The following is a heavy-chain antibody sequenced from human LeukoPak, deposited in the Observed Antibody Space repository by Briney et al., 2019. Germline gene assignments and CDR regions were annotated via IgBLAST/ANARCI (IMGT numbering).Heavy chain of an antibody. J-gene: IGHJ4*02. V-gene: IGHV4-34*01. Sequence: SETLSLTCAAYGGSFSGYYWSWIRQPPGKGLEWIGEINHSGSTNYNPSLKSRVTISVDTSKNQFSLKLSSVTAADTAVYYCARDLAAAGDYWGQGTLVTVSS. CDR3: ARDLAAAGDY. CDR1: GGSFSGYY. D-gene: IGHD6-13*01. CDR2: INHSGST.